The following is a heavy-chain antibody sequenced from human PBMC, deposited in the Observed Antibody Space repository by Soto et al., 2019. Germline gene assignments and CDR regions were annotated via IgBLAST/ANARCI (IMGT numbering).Heavy chain of an antibody. CDR2: IMPGSSHI. D-gene: IGHD6-19*01. V-gene: IGHV3-48*01. Sequence: PGGSLRLSCAASGFTFSIYSMNWVRQAPGKGLEWVSYIMPGSSHIFYADSVKGRFTISRDNAKNSLYLQMNSLRAEDTAVYYCARGLGSSGWYSPRDAFDIWGQGTMVTVSS. CDR3: ARGLGSSGWYSPRDAFDI. CDR1: GFTFSIYS. J-gene: IGHJ3*02.